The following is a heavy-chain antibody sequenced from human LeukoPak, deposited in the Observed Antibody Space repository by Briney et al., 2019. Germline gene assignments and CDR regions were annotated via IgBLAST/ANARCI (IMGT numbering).Heavy chain of an antibody. V-gene: IGHV3-48*04. CDR3: ARDHNWAFDS. D-gene: IGHD1-20*01. CDR2: IGLASGFT. J-gene: IGHJ4*02. CDR1: GFTFSDYS. Sequence: NPGWSLRLSCAASGFTFSDYSMNWVRQAPGRGLEWLSYIGLASGFTSYADSVKGRFTISSDTARNSLYLHLNSLRAEDTAVYFCARDHNWAFDSWGQGTLVTVSS.